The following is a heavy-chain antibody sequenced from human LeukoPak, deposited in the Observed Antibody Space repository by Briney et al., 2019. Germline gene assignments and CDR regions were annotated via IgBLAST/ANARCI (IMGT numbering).Heavy chain of an antibody. J-gene: IGHJ4*02. CDR1: GYTFTGYY. D-gene: IGHD3-22*01. CDR2: INPNSGDT. CDR3: ASPSIDYYDSSGYYGLFVY. Sequence: ATVKVSCKASGYTFTGYYMHWVRQAPGQGLEWMGRINPNSGDTNYAQKFQGRVTMTRDTSISTAYMELSRLRSDDTAVYYCASPSIDYYDSSGYYGLFVYWGQGTLVTVSS. V-gene: IGHV1-2*06.